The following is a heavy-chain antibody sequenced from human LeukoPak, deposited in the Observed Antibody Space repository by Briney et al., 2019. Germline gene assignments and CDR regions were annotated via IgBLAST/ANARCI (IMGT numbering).Heavy chain of an antibody. CDR1: GYTFTGYY. D-gene: IGHD2-2*01. CDR3: ARDRRCDSTSCQELLDY. Sequence: ASVKVSCKASGYTFTGYYMHWVRQAPGQGLEWMGWINPNSGGTNYAQKFQGRVTMTRDTSISTAYMELSSLRSDDTAVYYCARDRRCDSTSCQELLDYWGQGTLVTVSS. J-gene: IGHJ4*02. V-gene: IGHV1-2*02. CDR2: INPNSGGT.